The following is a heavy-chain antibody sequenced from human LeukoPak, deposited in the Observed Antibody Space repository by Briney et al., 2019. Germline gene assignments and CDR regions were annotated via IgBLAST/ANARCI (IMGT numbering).Heavy chain of an antibody. Sequence: GSLRLSCAASGFTFNAYWMTWVRQAPGRGLEWVANIKQDGSEEYYVDSVRGRFTISRDNAENSLDLQMTSLRAEDTAVYYCARATSAWYGTYFDFWGQGTLVTVTS. CDR3: ARATSAWYGTYFDF. CDR1: GFTFNAYW. D-gene: IGHD6-19*01. CDR2: IKQDGSEE. J-gene: IGHJ4*02. V-gene: IGHV3-7*04.